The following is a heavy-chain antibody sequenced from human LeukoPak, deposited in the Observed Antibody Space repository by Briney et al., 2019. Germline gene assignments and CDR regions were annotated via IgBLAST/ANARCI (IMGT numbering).Heavy chain of an antibody. D-gene: IGHD4-4*01. V-gene: IGHV1-46*01. CDR2: FNPSGGST. Sequence: ASVKVSCKASGYTFTSYYMHWVRQAPGQGLEWMGIFNPSGGSTSYAQKFQGRVTMTRDTSTSTVYMELSSLRSEDTAVYYCARATSSPHDYSNYNNWFDPWGQGTLVTVSS. CDR1: GYTFTSYY. CDR3: ARATSSPHDYSNYNNWFDP. J-gene: IGHJ5*02.